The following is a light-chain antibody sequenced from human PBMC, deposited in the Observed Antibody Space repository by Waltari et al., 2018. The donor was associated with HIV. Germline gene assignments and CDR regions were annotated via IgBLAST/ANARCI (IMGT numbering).Light chain of an antibody. V-gene: IGKV4-1*01. CDR3: QQYYSTPLT. J-gene: IGKJ4*01. Sequence: DIVMTQSPDPLAVSLGERATINCNSSQSVLYSSNNKNYLAWYQQKPGQPPELLIYWASTRESGVPDRFSGSGSATDFTLTISSLQAEDVAVYYCQQYYSTPLTFGGGTQVEIK. CDR1: QSVLYSSNNKNY. CDR2: WAS.